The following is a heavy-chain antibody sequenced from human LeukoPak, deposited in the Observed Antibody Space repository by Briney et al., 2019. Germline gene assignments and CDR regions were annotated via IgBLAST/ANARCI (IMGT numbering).Heavy chain of an antibody. Sequence: PSETLSLTCAVYGGSLSGYYWSWIRQPPGKGLEWIGEINHSGSTNYNPSLKSRVTISVDTSKNQFSLKLSSVTAADTAVYYCAKSNGYGSIDIWGQGTMVTVSS. CDR2: INHSGST. CDR3: AKSNGYGSIDI. J-gene: IGHJ3*02. CDR1: GGSLSGYY. V-gene: IGHV4-34*01. D-gene: IGHD3-22*01.